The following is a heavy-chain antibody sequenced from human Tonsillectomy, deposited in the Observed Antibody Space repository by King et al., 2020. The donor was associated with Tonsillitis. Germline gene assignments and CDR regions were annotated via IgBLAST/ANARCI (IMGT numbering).Heavy chain of an antibody. Sequence: QLVQSGGEVKKPGASVKVSCKASGYTFTSYGISWVRQAPGQGLEWMGWISTYNGNTNYAEKLQDRVTMTTDTSTSTAYMELRSLRSDDTAVYYCARDRAIAVVVAAVSDAFDIWGQGKMVTVSS. J-gene: IGHJ3*02. V-gene: IGHV1-18*04. D-gene: IGHD2-15*01. CDR1: GYTFTSYG. CDR3: ARDRAIAVVVAAVSDAFDI. CDR2: ISTYNGNT.